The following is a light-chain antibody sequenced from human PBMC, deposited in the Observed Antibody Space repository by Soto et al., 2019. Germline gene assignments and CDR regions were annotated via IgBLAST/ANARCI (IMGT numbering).Light chain of an antibody. J-gene: IGKJ1*01. Sequence: DIQMTQSPSSLSASVGDRVTITCRASQSISSYLNWYQQESGKAPKLLIHSTSSLQSGVPSRFSGSGSGTDFTLTITRLQPGDFAAYYCQQSYSTPWTFGQGTKVEFK. V-gene: IGKV1-39*01. CDR3: QQSYSTPWT. CDR2: STS. CDR1: QSISSY.